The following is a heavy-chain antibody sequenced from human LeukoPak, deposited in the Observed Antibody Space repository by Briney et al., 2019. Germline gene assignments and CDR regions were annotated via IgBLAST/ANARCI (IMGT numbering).Heavy chain of an antibody. Sequence: GGSLRLSCAASGFTVRSNYMTWVRQAPGKGLEWVSLIYSGGSTYYADSVKGRFTISRDNSKNTLYLQMNSLRAEDTAVYYCARANWGHPMYYFDYWGQGTLVTVSS. CDR1: GFTVRSNY. D-gene: IGHD7-27*01. CDR2: IYSGGST. V-gene: IGHV3-66*01. J-gene: IGHJ4*02. CDR3: ARANWGHPMYYFDY.